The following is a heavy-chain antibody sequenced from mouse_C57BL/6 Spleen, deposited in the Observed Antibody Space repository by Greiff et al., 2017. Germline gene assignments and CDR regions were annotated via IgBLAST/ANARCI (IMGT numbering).Heavy chain of an antibody. D-gene: IGHD2-4*01. V-gene: IGHV1-64*01. CDR3: ARDYDYDAREYYYAMDY. J-gene: IGHJ4*01. CDR1: GYTFTSYW. Sequence: QVQLQQPGAELVKPGASVKLSCKASGYTFTSYWMHWVKQRPGQGLEWIGMIHPNSGSTNYNEKFKSKATLTVDKSSSTAYMQLSSLTSEDSAVYYCARDYDYDAREYYYAMDYWGQGTSVTVSS. CDR2: IHPNSGST.